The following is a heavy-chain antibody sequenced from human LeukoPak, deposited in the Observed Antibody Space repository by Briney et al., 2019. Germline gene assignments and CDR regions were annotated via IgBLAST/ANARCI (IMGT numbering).Heavy chain of an antibody. CDR2: INPSGGST. CDR3: ARDGYIVLMVYANRYFDY. V-gene: IGHV1-46*01. Sequence: ASVKASCKASGYTFTSYYMHWVRQAPGQGLEWMGIINPSGGSTSYAQKFQGRVTMTRDTSTSTVYMELSSLRSEDTAVYHCARDGYIVLMVYANRYFDYWGQGTLVTVSS. CDR1: GYTFTSYY. J-gene: IGHJ4*02. D-gene: IGHD2-8*01.